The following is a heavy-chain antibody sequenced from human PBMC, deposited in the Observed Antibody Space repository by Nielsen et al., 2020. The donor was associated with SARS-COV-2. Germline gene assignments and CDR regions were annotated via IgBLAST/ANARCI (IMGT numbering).Heavy chain of an antibody. CDR3: ARDAHSSGPYYYYYMDV. D-gene: IGHD6-19*01. V-gene: IGHV6-1*01. J-gene: IGHJ6*03. CDR1: GDSVSSNSAA. CDR2: TYYRSKWYN. Sequence: LRLSCAISGDSVSSNSAAWNWIRQSPSRGLEWLGGTYYRSKWYNDYAVSVKSRITINPDTSKNQFSLQLNSVTPEDTAVYYCARDAHSSGPYYYYYMDVWGKGTTVTVSS.